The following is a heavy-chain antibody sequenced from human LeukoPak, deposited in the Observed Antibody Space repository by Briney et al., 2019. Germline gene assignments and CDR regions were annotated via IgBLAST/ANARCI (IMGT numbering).Heavy chain of an antibody. CDR3: AKDFTVGAADGFDH. D-gene: IGHD2-15*01. CDR2: IKKDGSEK. V-gene: IGHV3-7*01. CDR1: GFTFSSYW. J-gene: IGHJ4*02. Sequence: GGSLRLSCAASGFTFSSYWMSWVRQAPGKGLEWVANIKKDGSEKYYVDSVKGRFTISRDNAKKSLYLQMNSLGAEDTAVYYCAKDFTVGAADGFDHWGPGTPVIVSS.